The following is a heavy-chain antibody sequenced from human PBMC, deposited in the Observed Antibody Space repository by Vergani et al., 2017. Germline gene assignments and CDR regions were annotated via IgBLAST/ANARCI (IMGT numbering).Heavy chain of an antibody. J-gene: IGHJ3*02. V-gene: IGHV4-59*01. D-gene: IGHD5/OR15-5a*01. CDR2: IYYSGST. CDR3: ARDRVLYDSPIAFDI. Sequence: QVQLQESGPGLVKPSETLSLTCTVSGGSISSYYWSWIRQPPGKGLEWIGYIYYSGSTNYNPSLKSRVTISVDTSKNQFSLKLSSVTAADTAVYYCARDRVLYDSPIAFDIWGQGTMVTVSS. CDR1: GGSISSYY.